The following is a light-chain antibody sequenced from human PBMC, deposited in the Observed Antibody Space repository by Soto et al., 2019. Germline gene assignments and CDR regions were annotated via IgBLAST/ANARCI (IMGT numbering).Light chain of an antibody. V-gene: IGKV3-20*01. CDR1: QSVSSNY. CDR3: QQYGSSGT. Sequence: EIVLTESAGTLSLSAGETATLSCRASQSVSSNYLAWYQQKPGQAPRLLIYGASNRATGIPDRFSGSGSGTDFTLTISRLEPEDFAVYYCQQYGSSGTFGQGTKVDIK. J-gene: IGKJ1*01. CDR2: GAS.